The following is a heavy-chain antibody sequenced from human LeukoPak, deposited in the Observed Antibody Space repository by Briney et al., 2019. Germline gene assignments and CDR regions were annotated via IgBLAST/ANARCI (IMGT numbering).Heavy chain of an antibody. CDR1: GFTFSSYW. Sequence: PGGSLRLSCAASGFTFSSYWMHWVRQAPGKGLVWVSRINSDGSSTSYADSVKGRFTIYRDNAKNTLYLQMNSLRAEDTAVYYCAREGGDILTGYYWGQGTLVTVSS. CDR3: AREGGDILTGYY. D-gene: IGHD3-9*01. J-gene: IGHJ4*02. V-gene: IGHV3-74*01. CDR2: INSDGSST.